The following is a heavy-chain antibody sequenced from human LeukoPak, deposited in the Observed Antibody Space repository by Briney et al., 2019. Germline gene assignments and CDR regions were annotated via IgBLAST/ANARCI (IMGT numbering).Heavy chain of an antibody. CDR1: GFTVSSHY. J-gene: IGHJ4*02. CDR3: ARSNYGDRGWNYFDY. Sequence: GGSLGLSCAASGFTVSSHYMNWVRQAPGKGLEWVSVIYSGGSTYYADSVKGRFTISRDISKNTLYVQMNSLRAEDTAVYYCARSNYGDRGWNYFDYWGQGTLVTVSS. D-gene: IGHD4-17*01. V-gene: IGHV3-53*01. CDR2: IYSGGST.